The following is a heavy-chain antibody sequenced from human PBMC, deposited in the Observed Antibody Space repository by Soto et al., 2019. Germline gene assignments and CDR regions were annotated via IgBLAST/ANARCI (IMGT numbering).Heavy chain of an antibody. V-gene: IGHV3-21*01. CDR2: VSSSSSYI. CDR1: GFTFSTYS. J-gene: IGHJ3*02. CDR3: ARDASRATHYAFDI. Sequence: GGSLRLSCAASGFTFSTYSMNWVRQAPGKGLEWVSSVSSSSSYIYYADSVKGRFTISRDNAKNSLYLQMNSLRAEDTAIYYCARDASRATHYAFDIWGQGTVVTVSS. D-gene: IGHD1-26*01.